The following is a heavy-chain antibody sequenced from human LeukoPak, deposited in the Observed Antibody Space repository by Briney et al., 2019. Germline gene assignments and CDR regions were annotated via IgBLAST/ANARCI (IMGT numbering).Heavy chain of an antibody. J-gene: IGHJ4*02. CDR2: INPNSGGT. Sequence: ASVKVSCKASGYTFTGYYMHWVRQAPGQGLEWMGWINPNSGGTNYAQKFQGRVTMTRDTSISTAYMELSRLRSDDTAVYYCARERGQYYYDSSEGLDYWGQGTLVTVSS. CDR1: GYTFTGYY. CDR3: ARERGQYYYDSSEGLDY. D-gene: IGHD3-22*01. V-gene: IGHV1-2*02.